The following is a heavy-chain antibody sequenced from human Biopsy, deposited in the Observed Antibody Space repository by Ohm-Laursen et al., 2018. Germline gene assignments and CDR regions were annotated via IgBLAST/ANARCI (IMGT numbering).Heavy chain of an antibody. D-gene: IGHD5-24*01. J-gene: IGHJ4*02. V-gene: IGHV4-59*08. Sequence: SDTLSLTCTVSGGSFSGYYWSWIRQPPGKGLEWIGYISGSSNTNYNPSLKSRVTLSTDTSETQFSLRLGSVTAADTAVYYCARQDGYLGYEYWGQGALVTVSS. CDR1: GGSFSGYY. CDR2: ISGSSNT. CDR3: ARQDGYLGYEY.